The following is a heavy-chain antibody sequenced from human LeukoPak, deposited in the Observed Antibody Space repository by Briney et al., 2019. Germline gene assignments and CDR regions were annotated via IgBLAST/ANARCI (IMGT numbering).Heavy chain of an antibody. Sequence: PGGSLRLSCAASGLTFSNSAMNWVRQAPGKGLECVSSVSTSGGTYCADSVKGRFTISRDNSKNTVHLQMNSLRAEDTAVYYCAKGGKWPRFGPEYWGQGTLVTVSS. CDR1: GLTFSNSA. CDR3: AKGGKWPRFGPEY. J-gene: IGHJ4*02. V-gene: IGHV3-23*01. CDR2: VSTSGGT. D-gene: IGHD5-12*01.